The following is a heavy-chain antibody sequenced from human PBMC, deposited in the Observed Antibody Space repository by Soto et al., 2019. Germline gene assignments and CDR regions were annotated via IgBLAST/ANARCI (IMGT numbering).Heavy chain of an antibody. CDR3: AKDLWSREILWAFDY. CDR1: GFTFSIYA. Sequence: GGSLRLSCAASGFTFSIYAMTWVRQAPGTGLEWVSFITASGDTTYYANSVKGRFTIYRDNSKNTLYLQMHSLRADDTAIYYCAKDLWSREILWAFDYWGQGTLVTVSS. J-gene: IGHJ4*02. V-gene: IGHV3-23*01. D-gene: IGHD3-10*01. CDR2: ITASGDTT.